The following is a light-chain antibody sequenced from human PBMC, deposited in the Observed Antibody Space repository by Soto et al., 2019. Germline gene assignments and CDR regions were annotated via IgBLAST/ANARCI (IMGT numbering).Light chain of an antibody. CDR3: QQYYSTPYT. Sequence: DIVMTQSPDSLAVSLGERATINCKSSQSVLYSSNNKKYLAWYQQKPGQPPKLLIYWASTRESGVPARFSGSGSGTDFTLTISSLHAEDVAAYYCQQYYSTPYTFGQGTKLEIK. J-gene: IGKJ2*01. CDR2: WAS. CDR1: QSVLYSSNNKKY. V-gene: IGKV4-1*01.